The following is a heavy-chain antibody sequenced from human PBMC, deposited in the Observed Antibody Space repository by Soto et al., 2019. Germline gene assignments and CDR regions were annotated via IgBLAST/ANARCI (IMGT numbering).Heavy chain of an antibody. V-gene: IGHV1-18*01. CDR2: ISAHNGNT. Sequence: QVHLVQSGAEVKKPGASVKVSCKCSGYTFTSYGITWVRQAPGQGIEWMGWISAHNGNTDYAQKLQGRVTVTRDTSTSTAYMELRSLRSDDTAVYYCARGRYGDYWGQGALVTVSS. J-gene: IGHJ4*02. D-gene: IGHD1-1*01. CDR3: ARGRYGDY. CDR1: GYTFTSYG.